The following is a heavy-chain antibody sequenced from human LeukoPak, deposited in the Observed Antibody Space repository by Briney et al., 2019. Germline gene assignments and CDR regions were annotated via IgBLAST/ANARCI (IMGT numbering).Heavy chain of an antibody. CDR2: INHSGST. J-gene: IGHJ5*02. V-gene: IGHV4-34*01. CDR3: ARGGVYYYGSGSHNWFDP. D-gene: IGHD3-10*01. Sequence: SETLSLTCAVYGGSFSGYYWSWIRQPPGKGLEWIGEINHSGSTNYNSSLKSRVTISVDTSKNQFSLKLSSVTAADTAVYYCARGGVYYYGSGSHNWFDPWGQGTLVTVSS. CDR1: GGSFSGYY.